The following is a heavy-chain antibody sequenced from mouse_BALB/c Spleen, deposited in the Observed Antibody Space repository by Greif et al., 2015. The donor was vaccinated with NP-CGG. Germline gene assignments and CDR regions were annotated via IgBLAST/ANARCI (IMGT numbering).Heavy chain of an antibody. D-gene: IGHD2-10*02. CDR1: GYTFTSYW. CDR3: TRLGTYGNYFDY. Sequence: EVQLQQSGTVLARPGASVKMSCKASGYTFTSYWMHWVKQRPGQGLEWIGAIYPGNSDTSYNQKFKGKAKLTAVTSTSTAYMELSSLTNEDSAVYYCTRLGTYGNYFDYWGQGTTLTVSS. J-gene: IGHJ2*01. CDR2: IYPGNSDT. V-gene: IGHV1-5*01.